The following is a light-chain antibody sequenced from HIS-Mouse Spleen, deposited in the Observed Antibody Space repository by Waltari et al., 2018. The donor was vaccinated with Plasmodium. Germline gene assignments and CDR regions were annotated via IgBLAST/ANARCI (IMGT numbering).Light chain of an antibody. CDR2: GAS. CDR3: QQYNNWPFT. CDR1: PSASSN. Sequence: EIVITHSPATLSVSLGERATLSRRASPSASSNLAWYQQKPGQAPRLLIYGASTRATGIPARFSGSGSGTEFTLTISSLQSEDFAVYYCQQYNNWPFTFGPGTKVDIK. J-gene: IGKJ3*01. V-gene: IGKV3-15*01.